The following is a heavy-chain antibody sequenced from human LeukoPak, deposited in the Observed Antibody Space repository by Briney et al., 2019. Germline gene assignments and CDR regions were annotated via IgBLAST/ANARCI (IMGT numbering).Heavy chain of an antibody. Sequence: GASVKVSCKASGYTFTSHGITWVRQATGQGLEWMGWMNPNSGNTGYAQKFQGRVTMTRNTSISTAYMELSSLRSEDTAVYYCAREGPSSGSYYNEGQQFDYWGQGTLVTVSS. CDR1: GYTFTSHG. CDR3: AREGPSSGSYYNEGQQFDY. J-gene: IGHJ4*02. D-gene: IGHD3-10*01. CDR2: MNPNSGNT. V-gene: IGHV1-8*01.